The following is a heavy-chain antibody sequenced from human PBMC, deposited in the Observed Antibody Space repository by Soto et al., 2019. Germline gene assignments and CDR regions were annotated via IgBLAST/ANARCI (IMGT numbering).Heavy chain of an antibody. D-gene: IGHD3-10*01. CDR2: ISAYNGNT. J-gene: IGHJ5*02. Sequence: ASVKVSCKASGYTFTSYGISWVRQAPGQGLEWMGWISAYNGNTNYAQKLQGRVTMTTDTSTSTAYMELRSLRSDDTAVYYCARNGPYRTMVRGVANWFDPWGQGTLVTVSS. CDR3: ARNGPYRTMVRGVANWFDP. V-gene: IGHV1-18*01. CDR1: GYTFTSYG.